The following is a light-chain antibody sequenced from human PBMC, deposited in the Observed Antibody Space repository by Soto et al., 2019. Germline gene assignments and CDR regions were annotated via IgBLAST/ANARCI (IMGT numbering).Light chain of an antibody. CDR2: GAS. Sequence: EIVMTQSPATLSLSPGERAALSCRASQSINSELAWYQQKPGQTPRLLIYGASTRATGVPARFTGSESGSEFALTISELQSEDFAVYYCQQGHNWPLTFGQGTRLEI. CDR3: QQGHNWPLT. J-gene: IGKJ2*01. V-gene: IGKV3-15*01. CDR1: QSINSE.